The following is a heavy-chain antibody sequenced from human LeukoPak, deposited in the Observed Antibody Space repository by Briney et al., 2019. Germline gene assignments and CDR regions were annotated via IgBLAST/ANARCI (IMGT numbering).Heavy chain of an antibody. CDR1: GFTFSSYA. V-gene: IGHV3-23*01. Sequence: PGGSLRLSCAPSGFTFSSYAMSWVRQAPGKGLEWVAVISGGGSGTYYADSVRGRFTISRDNSKNTVYLQMNSLRAKDTAIYYCAKAVGSSGYFSRDAFDIWGQGTMVTVSS. CDR3: AKAVGSSGYFSRDAFDI. J-gene: IGHJ3*02. CDR2: ISGGGSGT. D-gene: IGHD3-22*01.